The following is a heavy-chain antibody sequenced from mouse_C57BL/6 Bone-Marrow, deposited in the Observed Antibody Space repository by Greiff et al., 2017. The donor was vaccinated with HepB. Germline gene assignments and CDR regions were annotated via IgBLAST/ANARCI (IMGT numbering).Heavy chain of an antibody. CDR2: ISYDGSN. J-gene: IGHJ3*01. Sequence: VQLQQSGPGLVKPSQSLSLTCSVTGYSITSGYYWNWIRQFPGNKLEWMGYISYDGSNNYNPSLKNRISITRDTSKNQFFLKLNSVTTEDTATYYCAAGVFFFAYWGQGTLVTVSA. CDR3: AAGVFFFAY. V-gene: IGHV3-6*01. CDR1: GYSITSGYY.